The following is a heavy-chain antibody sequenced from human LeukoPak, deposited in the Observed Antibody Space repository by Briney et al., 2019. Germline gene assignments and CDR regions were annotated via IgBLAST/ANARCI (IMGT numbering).Heavy chain of an antibody. Sequence: PSETLSLTCTVSGGSISSYYWSWIRQPPGKGLEWIGYIYYSGSTNYNPSLKSRVTISVDTSKNQFSLKLSSVTAADTAVYYCARYVLLWFGEHYWGQGTLVTVSS. CDR3: ARYVLLWFGEHY. CDR2: IYYSGST. D-gene: IGHD3-10*01. CDR1: GGSISSYY. V-gene: IGHV4-59*08. J-gene: IGHJ4*02.